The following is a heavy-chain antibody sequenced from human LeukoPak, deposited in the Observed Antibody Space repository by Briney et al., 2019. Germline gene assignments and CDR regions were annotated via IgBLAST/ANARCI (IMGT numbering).Heavy chain of an antibody. V-gene: IGHV4-59*08. CDR3: ARAPILYYFDC. CDR1: GGSISSYY. CDR2: IYSTGST. Sequence: PSETLSLTCTVPGGSISSYYWSWIRQPPGKELEWIGYIYSTGSTSYNPSLKSRVTISIDTSKNQFSLNLNSVAAADTAVYYCARAPILYYFDCWGQGTLVTVSS. J-gene: IGHJ4*02.